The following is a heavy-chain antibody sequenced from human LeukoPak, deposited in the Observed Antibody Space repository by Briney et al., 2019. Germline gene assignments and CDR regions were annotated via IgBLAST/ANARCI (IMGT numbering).Heavy chain of an antibody. Sequence: GGSLRLSCAASGFTFSSYGMYWVRQAPGKGLEWVAVIWYDGSNKYYADSVKGRFTISRDNSKNTLYLQMNSLRAEDTAVYYCARDSGYGEVDYWGQGTLVTVSS. CDR3: ARDSGYGEVDY. J-gene: IGHJ4*02. D-gene: IGHD5-12*01. V-gene: IGHV3-33*01. CDR1: GFTFSSYG. CDR2: IWYDGSNK.